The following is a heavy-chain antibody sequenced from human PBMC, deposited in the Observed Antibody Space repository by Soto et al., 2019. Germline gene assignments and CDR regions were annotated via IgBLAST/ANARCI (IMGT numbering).Heavy chain of an antibody. CDR3: ARVISSRDDYFDY. V-gene: IGHV4-4*02. CDR2: ISHTGTT. D-gene: IGHD6-19*01. Sequence: PSETLSLTCAVCGDSISGSQCWSWVRLPPGKGLEWIGEISHTGTTNYNPSLKSRVTMSVDKPKNQFSLNLTSVTAADTAVYYCARVISSRDDYFDYFGQRTAVTVPS. J-gene: IGHJ4*02. CDR1: GDSISGSQC.